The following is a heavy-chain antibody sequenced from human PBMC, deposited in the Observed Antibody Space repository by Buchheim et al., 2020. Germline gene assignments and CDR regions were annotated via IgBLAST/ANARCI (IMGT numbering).Heavy chain of an antibody. CDR3: ATWAFYHGVDV. V-gene: IGHV3-48*02. CDR2: IRSGSTAM. D-gene: IGHD7-27*01. J-gene: IGHJ6*02. CDR1: GFNFGAYA. Sequence: EVQMVDSGGGLVQPGGSLRLSCAASGFNFGAYAMNWFRQAPGRGLEWLSHIRSGSTAMYYTDSVRGRFTISRDDAKNSVYLQMDSLRDDDTAFYFCATWAFYHGVDVWGQGT.